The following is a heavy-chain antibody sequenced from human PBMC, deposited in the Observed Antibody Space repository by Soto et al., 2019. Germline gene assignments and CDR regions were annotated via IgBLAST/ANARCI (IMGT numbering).Heavy chain of an antibody. Sequence: SETLSLTCAVYGGSFSGYYWSWIRQPPGKGLEWIGEINHSGSTNYNPSLKSRVTISVDTSKNQFSLKLSSVTAADTAVYYCARGVVTGGFKWFGELPRHYYYFDYWGQGTLVTVSS. J-gene: IGHJ4*02. D-gene: IGHD3-10*01. V-gene: IGHV4-34*01. CDR3: ARGVVTGGFKWFGELPRHYYYFDY. CDR2: INHSGST. CDR1: GGSFSGYY.